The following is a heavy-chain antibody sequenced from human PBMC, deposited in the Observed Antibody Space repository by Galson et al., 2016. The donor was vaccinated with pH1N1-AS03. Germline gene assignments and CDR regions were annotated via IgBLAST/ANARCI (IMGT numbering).Heavy chain of an antibody. CDR3: AKGLTKVTSIYGLDV. V-gene: IGHV3-23*01. CDR1: GFSFSSYS. Sequence: SLRLSCAASGFSFSSYSMSWVRQAPGKGLEWISGISASGGSINYVESMEGRFTISRDKSRNTLDLQMNSLRADDTAMYYCAKGLTKVTSIYGLDVWGQGATVSVSS. D-gene: IGHD4-17*01. J-gene: IGHJ6*02. CDR2: ISASGGSI.